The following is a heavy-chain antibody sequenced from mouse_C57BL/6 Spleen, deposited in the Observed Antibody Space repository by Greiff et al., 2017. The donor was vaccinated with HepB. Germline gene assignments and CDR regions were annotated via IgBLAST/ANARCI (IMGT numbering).Heavy chain of an antibody. J-gene: IGHJ4*01. V-gene: IGHV1-80*01. CDR3: AREDPYYAMDY. Sequence: VQLQQSGAELVKPGASVKISCKASGYAFSSYWMNWVKQRPGKGLEWIGQIYPGDGDTNYNGKFKGKATLTADKSSSTAYMQLSSLTSEDSAVYFCAREDPYYAMDYWGQGTSVTVSS. CDR1: GYAFSSYW. CDR2: IYPGDGDT.